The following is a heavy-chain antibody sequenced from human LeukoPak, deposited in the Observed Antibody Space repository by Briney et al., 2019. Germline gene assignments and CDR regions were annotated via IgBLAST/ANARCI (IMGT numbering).Heavy chain of an antibody. CDR2: IRYDGSNK. CDR3: AEERDTAMVTIDY. V-gene: IGHV3-30*02. CDR1: GFTFSSYG. Sequence: GGSLRLSCAASGFTFSSYGMHWVRQAPGKGLEWVAFIRYDGSNKYYADSVKGRFTISRDNSKNTLYLQMNSLRAEDTAVYYRAEERDTAMVTIDYWGQGTLVTVSS. D-gene: IGHD5-18*01. J-gene: IGHJ4*02.